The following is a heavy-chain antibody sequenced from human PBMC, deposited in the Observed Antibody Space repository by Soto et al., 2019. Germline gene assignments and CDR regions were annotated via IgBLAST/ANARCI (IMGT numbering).Heavy chain of an antibody. CDR2: ISWNSGSI. J-gene: IGHJ4*02. CDR3: AKDQGSL. CDR1: GFTFDDYA. V-gene: IGHV3-9*01. Sequence: DVQLVESGGGLVQPGRSLRLSCAASGFTFDDYAMHWVRQAPGKGLEWVSGISWNSGSIGYADSVKGRFTISRDNAKNSLYLQMNSLRAEDTALYYCAKDQGSLWGQGTLVTVSS.